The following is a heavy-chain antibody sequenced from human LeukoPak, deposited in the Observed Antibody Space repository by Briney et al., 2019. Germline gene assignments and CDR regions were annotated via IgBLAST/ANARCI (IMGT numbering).Heavy chain of an antibody. J-gene: IGHJ4*02. CDR1: GFTFTNYW. CDR3: ARDPGRSGWDY. V-gene: IGHV3-7*01. D-gene: IGHD6-19*01. CDR2: IRHDESEM. Sequence: GGSLRLSCAASGFTFTNYWMSWVRQPPGKGLEWVANIRHDESEMYYVDSVKGRFTISRDNAKDSLFLQMNSLRAEDTAVYYCARDPGRSGWDYWGQGALVTVSS.